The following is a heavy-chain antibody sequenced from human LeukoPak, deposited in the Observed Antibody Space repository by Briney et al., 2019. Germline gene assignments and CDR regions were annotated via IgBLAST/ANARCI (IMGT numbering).Heavy chain of an antibody. J-gene: IGHJ4*02. CDR3: ARGTGTTEFDY. V-gene: IGHV4-59*08. D-gene: IGHD1-7*01. CDR1: GGSMSPYH. CDR2: IYYSGST. Sequence: PSETLSLTCTVSGGSMSPYHWGWIRQPPGKGLEWIGYIYYSGSTNYNPSLKSRVTISVDTSKNQFSLKLSSVTAADTAVYYCARGTGTTEFDYWGQGTLVTVSS.